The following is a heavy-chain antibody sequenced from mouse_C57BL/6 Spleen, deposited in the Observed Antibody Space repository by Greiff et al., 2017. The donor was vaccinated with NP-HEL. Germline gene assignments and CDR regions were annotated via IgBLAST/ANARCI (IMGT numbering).Heavy chain of an antibody. CDR2: ISSGSSTI. J-gene: IGHJ4*01. CDR3: ARRESLLRSYAMGY. V-gene: IGHV5-17*01. Sequence: EVQLVESGGGLVKPGGSLKLSCAASGFTFSDYGMHWVRQAPEKGLEWVAYISSGSSTIYYGDTVKGRFTISRDNAKNTLCLQMTSLRSEDTAMYYCARRESLLRSYAMGYWGQGTSVTVSS. CDR1: GFTFSDYG. D-gene: IGHD1-1*01.